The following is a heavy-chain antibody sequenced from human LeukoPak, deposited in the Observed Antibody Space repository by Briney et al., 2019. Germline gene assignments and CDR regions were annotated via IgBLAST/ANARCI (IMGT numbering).Heavy chain of an antibody. D-gene: IGHD1-26*01. CDR3: ARDAREGLFDY. J-gene: IGHJ4*02. Sequence: SVKVSCKASGGTFSSNAISWVRQAPGQGLEWMGRIIPILGIANYAQKFQGRVTITADKSTSTAYMELSSLRSEDTAVYYCARDAREGLFDYWGQGTLVTVSS. CDR2: IIPILGIA. CDR1: GGTFSSNA. V-gene: IGHV1-69*04.